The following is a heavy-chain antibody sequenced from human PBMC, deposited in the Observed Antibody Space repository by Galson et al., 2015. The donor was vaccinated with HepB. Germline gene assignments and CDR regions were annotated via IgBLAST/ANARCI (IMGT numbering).Heavy chain of an antibody. V-gene: IGHV3-20*01. D-gene: IGHD3-16*01. Sequence: SLRLSCAASGFTFDDYGMSWVRQAPGKGLEWVSGINWNGGSTGYADSVKGRFTISRDNAKNSLYLQMNSLRAEDTALYHCARRGGVVVHDAFDIWSQGTMVTVSS. CDR3: ARRGGVVVHDAFDI. CDR2: INWNGGST. J-gene: IGHJ3*02. CDR1: GFTFDDYG.